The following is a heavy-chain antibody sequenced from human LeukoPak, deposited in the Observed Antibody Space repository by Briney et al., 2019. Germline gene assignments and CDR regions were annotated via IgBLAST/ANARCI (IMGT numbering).Heavy chain of an antibody. CDR2: IKSDGST. J-gene: IGHJ1*01. CDR1: GFTFSAYW. V-gene: IGHV3-74*01. Sequence: GGSLRLSCAASGFTFSAYWMHWVRQAPGKGLVWVSRIKSDGSTNYADSVKGRFTISRDNAKNTLSLQMNSLRPEDTGVYYCARAPSEIGGYYPEYFRHWGQGTLVTVSS. D-gene: IGHD3-3*01. CDR3: ARAPSEIGGYYPEYFRH.